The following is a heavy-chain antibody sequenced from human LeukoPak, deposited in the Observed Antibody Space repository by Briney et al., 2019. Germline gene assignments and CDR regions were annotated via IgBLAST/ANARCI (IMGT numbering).Heavy chain of an antibody. Sequence: GEALKISWRGSGYSFTSYWVGWVRQMPGKGLEGRGIIYPGDSDTRYSPSFRGQVTISADKSISTAYLQWSSLKASDTAMYYCARRGPYYYDSSGYYPWGQGTLVTVSS. J-gene: IGHJ5*02. CDR2: IYPGDSDT. D-gene: IGHD3-22*01. CDR1: GYSFTSYW. V-gene: IGHV5-51*01. CDR3: ARRGPYYYDSSGYYP.